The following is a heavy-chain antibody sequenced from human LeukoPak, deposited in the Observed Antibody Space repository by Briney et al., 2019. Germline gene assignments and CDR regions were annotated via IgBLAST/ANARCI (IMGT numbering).Heavy chain of an antibody. CDR2: IRSKAYGGTT. J-gene: IGHJ4*02. CDR3: TRDAPYGSGSYRMADVWGSSIFDY. CDR1: GFTFGDYA. Sequence: GVLRLSCTASGFTFGDYAMSWVRQAPGKGLEWVGFIRSKAYGGTTEYAASVKGRFTISRDDSKSIAYLQMNSLKTEDTAVYYCTRDAPYGSGSYRMADVWGSSIFDYWGQGTLVTVSS. D-gene: IGHD3-10*01. V-gene: IGHV3-49*04.